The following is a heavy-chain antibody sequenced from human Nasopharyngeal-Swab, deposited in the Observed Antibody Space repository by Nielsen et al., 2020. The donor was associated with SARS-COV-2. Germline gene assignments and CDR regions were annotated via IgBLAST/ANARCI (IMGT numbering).Heavy chain of an antibody. CDR2: ISSPSSTI. D-gene: IGHD2-2*01. V-gene: IGHV3-48*04. CDR1: GFTFSSYS. Sequence: GESLKISCAASGFTFSSYSMNWVRQAPGKGLEWVSYISSPSSTIYYADSVKGRFTISRDNAKNSLYLQMNSLRAEDTAVYYCAAGVVVPAANNDYWGQGTLVTVSS. CDR3: AAGVVVPAANNDY. J-gene: IGHJ4*02.